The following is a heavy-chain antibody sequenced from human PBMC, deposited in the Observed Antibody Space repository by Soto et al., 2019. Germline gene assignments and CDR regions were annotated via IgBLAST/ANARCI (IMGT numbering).Heavy chain of an antibody. Sequence: PGESLKISCKGSGYSFTSYWIGWVRQMPGKGLEWMGIIYPGDSDTRYSPSFQGQVTISADKSISTAYLQWSSLKASDTAMYYCARRRAVAGTGYYYGMDVRGQGTTVTVSS. V-gene: IGHV5-51*01. D-gene: IGHD6-19*01. CDR2: IYPGDSDT. CDR1: GYSFTSYW. CDR3: ARRRAVAGTGYYYGMDV. J-gene: IGHJ6*02.